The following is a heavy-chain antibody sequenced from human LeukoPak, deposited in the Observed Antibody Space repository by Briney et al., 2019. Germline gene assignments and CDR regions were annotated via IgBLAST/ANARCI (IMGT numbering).Heavy chain of an antibody. Sequence: GGSLRLSCAASGFTFSNYWMTWVRQAPGKGLEWVAHINQDGSEEHYMDSVKARFTISRDNAKNSLSLQMNSLRSEDTAVYYCALQTAHIEMATMLAYFDYWGQGTLVTVSS. J-gene: IGHJ4*02. CDR2: INQDGSEE. D-gene: IGHD5-24*01. CDR3: ALQTAHIEMATMLAYFDY. V-gene: IGHV3-7*03. CDR1: GFTFSNYW.